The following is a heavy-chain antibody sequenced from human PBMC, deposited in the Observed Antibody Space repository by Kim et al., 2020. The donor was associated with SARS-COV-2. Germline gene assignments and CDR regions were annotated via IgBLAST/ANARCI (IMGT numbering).Heavy chain of an antibody. D-gene: IGHD6-19*01. V-gene: IGHV4-30-2*04. Sequence: YSPSLKSRVTISVDTSKNQFSLKLSSVTAADTAVYYCAPLEVAGTWGFDYWGQGTLVTVSS. J-gene: IGHJ4*02. CDR3: APLEVAGTWGFDY.